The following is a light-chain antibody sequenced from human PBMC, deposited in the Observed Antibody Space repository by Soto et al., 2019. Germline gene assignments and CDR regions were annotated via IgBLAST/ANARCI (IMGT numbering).Light chain of an antibody. V-gene: IGKV3-15*01. CDR1: QGVSSY. J-gene: IGKJ2*01. Sequence: EIVMTQSPATLSVSPGGRATLSCRASQGVSSYLAWFHQKPGQAPRLHIYGASTRATGIPARFSGSGSGTEFTLTISSLQSEDFAVYYCQQYTNWAPTYTFGRGAKLEIK. CDR3: QQYTNWAPTYT. CDR2: GAS.